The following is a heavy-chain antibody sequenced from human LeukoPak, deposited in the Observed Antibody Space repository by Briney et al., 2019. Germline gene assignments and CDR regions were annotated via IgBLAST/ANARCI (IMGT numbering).Heavy chain of an antibody. V-gene: IGHV4-59*11. CDR2: IYYSGST. J-gene: IGHJ4*02. CDR1: AGSISSHY. CDR3: ARWRDGYKN. D-gene: IGHD5-24*01. Sequence: SETMSLTCTVYAGSISSHYWSWIRQPPGKGLEWNGYIYYSGSTNYNPSLKSRVTISVDTSKNQCSLKLSSVTAADTAVDYCARWRDGYKNWGQGTLVTVSS.